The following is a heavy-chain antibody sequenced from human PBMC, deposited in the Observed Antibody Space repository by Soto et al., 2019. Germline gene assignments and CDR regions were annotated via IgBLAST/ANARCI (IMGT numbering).Heavy chain of an antibody. CDR1: GGCLSGYY. Sequence: ETRSLTGADDGGCLSGYYWPWIRQPPGKGLEWIGEINHSGSTNYNPSPKSRVTISVDTSKNQFSLKLSSVTAADTAVYYCARGRQDYSIRLYYYGMDGWGQGTTVTVSS. V-gene: IGHV4-34*01. CDR3: ARGRQDYSIRLYYYGMDG. CDR2: INHSGST. J-gene: IGHJ6*02. D-gene: IGHD4-4*01.